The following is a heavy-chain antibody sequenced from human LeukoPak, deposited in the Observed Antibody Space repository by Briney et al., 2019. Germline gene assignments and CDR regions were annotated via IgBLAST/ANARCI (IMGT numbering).Heavy chain of an antibody. D-gene: IGHD2-15*01. J-gene: IGHJ4*02. CDR3: AKDTSSGGPTGHFDY. CDR1: GFTFDDYA. CDR2: ISWNSGSI. Sequence: PGGSLRLSCAASGFTFDDYAMHWVRHAPGKGLEWVSGISWNSGSIGYADSVKGRFTISRDNAKNSLYLQMNSLRAEDTALYYCAKDTSSGGPTGHFDYWGQGTLVTVSS. V-gene: IGHV3-9*01.